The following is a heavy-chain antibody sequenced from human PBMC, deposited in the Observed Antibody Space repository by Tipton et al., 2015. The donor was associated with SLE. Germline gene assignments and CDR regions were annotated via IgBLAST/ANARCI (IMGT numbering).Heavy chain of an antibody. D-gene: IGHD6-13*01. CDR1: GGSISSGSYY. J-gene: IGHJ4*02. Sequence: LRLSCTVSGGSISSGSYYWGWIRQPPGKGLEWIGSIYYSGSTYYNPSLKSRVTISVDTSKNQFSLKLSSVTAADTAVYYCASDSGSWFDYWGQGTLVTVSS. CDR2: IYYSGST. CDR3: ASDSGSWFDY. V-gene: IGHV4-39*07.